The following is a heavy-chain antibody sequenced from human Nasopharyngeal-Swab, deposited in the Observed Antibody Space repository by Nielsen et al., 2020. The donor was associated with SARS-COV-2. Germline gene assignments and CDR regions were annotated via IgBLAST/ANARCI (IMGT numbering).Heavy chain of an antibody. CDR3: ARTEGQYNWNDERGRAFNY. CDR2: INPNDGST. J-gene: IGHJ4*02. D-gene: IGHD1-20*01. Sequence: ASVKVSCKASGGTFSSYAISWVRQAPGQGLEWMGIINPNDGSTSYAQNFQGRVTMTRDTSTSTVYMELSSLRSEDTAIFYCARTEGQYNWNDERGRAFNYWGLGTLVTVSS. CDR1: GGTFSSYA. V-gene: IGHV1-46*01.